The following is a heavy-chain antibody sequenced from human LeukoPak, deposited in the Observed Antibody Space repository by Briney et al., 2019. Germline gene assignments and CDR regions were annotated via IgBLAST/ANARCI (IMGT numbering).Heavy chain of an antibody. CDR1: GYTFTSYD. CDR2: MNPNSGNT. J-gene: IGHJ4*02. Sequence: ASVKVSCKASGYTFTSYDINWVRQATGQGLEWMGWMNPNSGNTGYAQKFQGRVTMTRNTSISTAYMKLSSLRSEDTAVYYCARGRWQQLVPPDYWGQGTLVTVSS. CDR3: ARGRWQQLVPPDY. V-gene: IGHV1-8*01. D-gene: IGHD6-13*01.